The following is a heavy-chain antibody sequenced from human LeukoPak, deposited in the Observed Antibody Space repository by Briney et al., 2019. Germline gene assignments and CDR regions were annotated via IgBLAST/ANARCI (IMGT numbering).Heavy chain of an antibody. Sequence: GGSLRLSCAASGFTSSSYSMNWVRQAPGKGLEWVSSISSSSSYIYYADSVKGRFTISRDNAKNSLYLQMNSLRAEDTAVYYCARGSSSFGNWFDPWGQGTLVTVSS. V-gene: IGHV3-21*01. CDR2: ISSSSSYI. CDR3: ARGSSSFGNWFDP. D-gene: IGHD6-6*01. CDR1: GFTSSSYS. J-gene: IGHJ5*02.